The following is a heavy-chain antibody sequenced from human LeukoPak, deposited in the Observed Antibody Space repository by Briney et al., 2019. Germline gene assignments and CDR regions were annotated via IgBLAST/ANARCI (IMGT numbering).Heavy chain of an antibody. CDR2: IYHSGST. D-gene: IGHD6-19*01. CDR3: ARVPTSQWVVGNVYYMDV. Sequence: SETLSLTCAVSGYSISSGYYWGWIRQPPGKTLEWIASIYHSGSTYYNPSLKSRVTVSLDTSRNQLSLKLSSVTAADTAMYYCARVPTSQWVVGNVYYMDVWGKGTTVTVSS. CDR1: GYSISSGYY. V-gene: IGHV4-38-2*01. J-gene: IGHJ6*03.